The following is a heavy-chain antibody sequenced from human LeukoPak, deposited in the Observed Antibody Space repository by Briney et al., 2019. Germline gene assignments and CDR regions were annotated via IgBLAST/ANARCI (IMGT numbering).Heavy chain of an antibody. CDR1: GFTFSSYA. J-gene: IGHJ4*02. D-gene: IGHD3-3*01. CDR2: ISGSGGST. Sequence: QPGGSLRLSCAASGFTFSSYAMSWVRQAPGKGLEWVSAISGSGGSTYYAGSVKGRFTISRDNSKNTLYLQMNSLRAEDTAVYYCAKALLRFLEWLPSDYWGQGTLVTVSS. V-gene: IGHV3-23*01. CDR3: AKALLRFLEWLPSDY.